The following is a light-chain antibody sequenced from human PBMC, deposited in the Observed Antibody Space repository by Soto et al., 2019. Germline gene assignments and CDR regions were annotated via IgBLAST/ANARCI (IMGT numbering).Light chain of an antibody. CDR1: SSNIGSNY. CDR3: AAWDDSLSVNWV. V-gene: IGLV1-47*01. Sequence: QSVLTQPPSASGTPGQRVTISCSGSSSNIGSNYVYWYQQLPGTAPKLLIYRNNQRPSWVPDRFSGSKSGTSASLAISGLRSEDEADYYCAAWDDSLSVNWVFGGGTKLTVL. CDR2: RNN. J-gene: IGLJ3*02.